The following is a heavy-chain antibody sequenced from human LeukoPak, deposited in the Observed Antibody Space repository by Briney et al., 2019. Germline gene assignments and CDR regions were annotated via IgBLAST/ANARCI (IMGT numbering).Heavy chain of an antibody. CDR3: ARAGTGYYYGSGTQWYFDL. Sequence: PSQTLSLTCTVSGGSISSGDYYWSWIRQPPGKGLEWIGHIYYSGSTYYNPSLKSRVTISVDTSKNQFSLKLSSVTAADTAVYYCARAGTGYYYGSGTQWYFDLWGRGTLVTVSS. V-gene: IGHV4-30-4*01. CDR1: GGSISSGDYY. J-gene: IGHJ2*01. D-gene: IGHD3-10*01. CDR2: IYYSGST.